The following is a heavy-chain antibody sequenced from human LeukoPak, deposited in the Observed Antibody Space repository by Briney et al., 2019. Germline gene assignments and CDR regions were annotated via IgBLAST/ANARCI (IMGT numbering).Heavy chain of an antibody. J-gene: IGHJ5*02. Sequence: GASVKVSCKVSGYTLTELSMHWVRQAPGKGLEWMGGFDPEDGETIYAQKFQGRVTMTGDTSTDTAYMELSSLRSEDTAVYYCATGPFLSWFDPWGQGTLVTVSS. V-gene: IGHV1-24*01. CDR1: GYTLTELS. D-gene: IGHD3-16*01. CDR3: ATGPFLSWFDP. CDR2: FDPEDGET.